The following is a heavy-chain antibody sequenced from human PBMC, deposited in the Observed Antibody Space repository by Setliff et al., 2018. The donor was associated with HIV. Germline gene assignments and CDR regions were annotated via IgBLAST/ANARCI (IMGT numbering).Heavy chain of an antibody. D-gene: IGHD7-27*01. CDR3: ARDLPELTGRSFDP. CDR1: GDSISSYY. J-gene: IGHJ5*02. Sequence: SETLSLTCTVSGDSISSYYWSWIRRPPGKGLECIGHLYHSGSTHYNPSLKSRLSMSIDTSKNHFSLRLTSVTAADTAVYYCARDLPELTGRSFDPWGQGIQVTVSS. CDR2: LYHSGST. V-gene: IGHV4-59*12.